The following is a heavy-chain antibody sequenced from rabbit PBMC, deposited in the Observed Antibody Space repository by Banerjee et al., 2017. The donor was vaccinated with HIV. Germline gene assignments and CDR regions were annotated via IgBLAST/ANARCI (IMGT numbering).Heavy chain of an antibody. Sequence: QSLEESGGDLVKPGASLTLTCTASGFSFSSSYYMCWVRQAPGKGLEWIACIYTGSSGSTYYASWAKGRFTISKTSSTTVTLQMTSLTAADTATYFCARKSAYMSDGYSFNLWGPGTLVTVS. CDR2: IYTGSSGST. CDR1: GFSFSSSYY. J-gene: IGHJ4*01. V-gene: IGHV1S40*01. D-gene: IGHD6-1*01. CDR3: ARKSAYMSDGYSFNL.